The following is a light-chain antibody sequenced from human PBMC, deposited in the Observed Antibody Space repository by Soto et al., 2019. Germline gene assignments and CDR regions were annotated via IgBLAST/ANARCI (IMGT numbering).Light chain of an antibody. J-gene: IGLJ1*01. CDR2: EVS. Sequence: QSALTQPASVSGSPGQSITISCTGTSSDVGGYHYVSLYQQHPGKAPKLMIYEVSNRPSGVSNRFSGSKSGNTASLTISGLQAEDEADYFCSSYGSTSTRYVFGTGTKVTVL. CDR3: SSYGSTSTRYV. V-gene: IGLV2-14*01. CDR1: SSDVGGYHY.